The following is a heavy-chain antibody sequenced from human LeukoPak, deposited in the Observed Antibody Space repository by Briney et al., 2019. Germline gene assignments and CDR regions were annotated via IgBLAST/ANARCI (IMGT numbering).Heavy chain of an antibody. CDR1: GFTFSLYA. Sequence: GGSLRLSCAASGFTFSLYAMTWVRQAPGKGLEWVSAISGSGGSTYYADSVKGRFTISRDNSKNTLYLQMNSLRAEDTAVYYCAKDGVAGSVNNWFDPWGQGTLVTVSS. V-gene: IGHV3-23*01. CDR2: ISGSGGST. D-gene: IGHD6-19*01. J-gene: IGHJ5*02. CDR3: AKDGVAGSVNNWFDP.